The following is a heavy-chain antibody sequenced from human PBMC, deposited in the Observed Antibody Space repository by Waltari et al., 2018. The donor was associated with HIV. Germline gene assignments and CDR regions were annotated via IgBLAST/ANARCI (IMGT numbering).Heavy chain of an antibody. V-gene: IGHV3-53*01. J-gene: IGHJ6*02. CDR3: ARAVVPGRIPHYYYAMDV. CDR2: TYSGGST. CDR1: GFTVGSIF. D-gene: IGHD2-2*02. Sequence: EVQLVESGGDLIQPGGSLRLSCAASGFTVGSIFMSWVRQAPVKGLEWVSLTYSGGSTYYANSVQGRFTVSRDISKNTLYLQMSGLRGDDTAVYYCARAVVPGRIPHYYYAMDVWGQGTTVTVSS.